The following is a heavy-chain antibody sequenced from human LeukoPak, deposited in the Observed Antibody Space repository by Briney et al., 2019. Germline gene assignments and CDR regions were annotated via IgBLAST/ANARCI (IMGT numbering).Heavy chain of an antibody. D-gene: IGHD3-10*01. V-gene: IGHV3-48*03. CDR2: ISSSGSTI. J-gene: IGHJ5*02. Sequence: GGSLRLSCAASGFTFSSYEMNWVRQAPGKGLEWVSYISSSGSTIYYADSVKGRFTIPRDNAKNSLYLQMNSLRAEDTAVYYCARDPEYYYGSGSYYSVPWFDPWGQGTLVTVSS. CDR1: GFTFSSYE. CDR3: ARDPEYYYGSGSYYSVPWFDP.